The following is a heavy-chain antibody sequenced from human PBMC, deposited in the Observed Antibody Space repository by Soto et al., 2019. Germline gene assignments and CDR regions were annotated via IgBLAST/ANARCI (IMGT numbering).Heavy chain of an antibody. CDR2: IIPIFGTA. J-gene: IGHJ6*02. Sequence: QVQLVQSGAEVKKPGSSVKVSCKASGGTFSSYAISWVRQAPEQGLEWMGGIIPIFGTANYAQKFQGRVTITADESXXTAYMELSTLRSEDTAVYYCARHGPAAGYYYGMDVWGQGTTVTVSS. CDR3: ARHGPAAGYYYGMDV. D-gene: IGHD2-2*01. V-gene: IGHV1-69*12. CDR1: GGTFSSYA.